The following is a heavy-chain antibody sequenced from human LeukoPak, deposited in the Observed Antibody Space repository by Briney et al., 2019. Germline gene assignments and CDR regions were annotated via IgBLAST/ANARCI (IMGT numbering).Heavy chain of an antibody. D-gene: IGHD4-17*01. Sequence: PGGSLRLSCAASGFTVSSNYMSWVRQAPGKGLEWVGRIKSKTDGGTTDYAAPVKGRFTISRDDSKNTLYLQMNSLKTEDTAVYYCTTDHPPWVTVTLFDYWGQGTLVTVSS. CDR1: GFTVSSNY. CDR2: IKSKTDGGTT. J-gene: IGHJ4*02. V-gene: IGHV3-15*01. CDR3: TTDHPPWVTVTLFDY.